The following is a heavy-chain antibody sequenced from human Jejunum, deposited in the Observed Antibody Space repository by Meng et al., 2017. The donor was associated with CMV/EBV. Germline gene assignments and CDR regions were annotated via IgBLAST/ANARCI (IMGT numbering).Heavy chain of an antibody. J-gene: IGHJ4*02. V-gene: IGHV4-59*08. D-gene: IGHD3-16*02. CDR2: NYYSGST. CDR1: GGFISTYY. CDR3: ARHQNGGTYPLNY. Sequence: QVQLQDSGPGLLKPSETLSLTCAVSGGFISTYYWSWIRQPPGKGLEWIGNNYYSGSTNYNPSLASRVTISVDSSKNQFSLKLSSVTAADTAVYYCARHQNGGTYPLNYWGQGTLVTVSS.